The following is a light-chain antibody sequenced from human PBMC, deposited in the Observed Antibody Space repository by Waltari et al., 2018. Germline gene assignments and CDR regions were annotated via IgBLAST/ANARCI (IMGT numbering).Light chain of an antibody. V-gene: IGKV6-21*01. CDR2: YAS. J-gene: IGKJ1*01. CDR3: HQSSSLPWT. CDR1: QSVSSS. Sequence: EIVLTQSPGSLSLSPGEGATLSCRASQSVSSSYLAWYQQKPDQSPKLLIKYASQSFSGVPSRFSGSGSGTDFTLTINSLEAEDAAAYYCHQSSSLPWTFGQGTKVEIK.